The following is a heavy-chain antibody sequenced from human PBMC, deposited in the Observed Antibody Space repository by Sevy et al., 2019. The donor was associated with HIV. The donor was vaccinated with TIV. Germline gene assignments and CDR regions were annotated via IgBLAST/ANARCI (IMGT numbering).Heavy chain of an antibody. CDR2: INHSGST. CDR1: GGSFSGYY. CDR3: ARGVRERVATPPPYYYYYGMDV. V-gene: IGHV4-34*01. J-gene: IGHJ6*02. D-gene: IGHD5-12*01. Sequence: SETLSLTCAVYGGSFSGYYWSWIRQPPGKGLEWIGEINHSGSTNYNPSLKSRVTISVDTSKNQFSLKLSSVTAADTAVYYCARGVRERVATPPPYYYYYGMDVWGQGTTVTVSS.